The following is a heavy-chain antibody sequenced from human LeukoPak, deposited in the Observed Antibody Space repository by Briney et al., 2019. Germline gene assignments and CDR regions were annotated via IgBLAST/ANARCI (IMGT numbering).Heavy chain of an antibody. D-gene: IGHD2-2*01. CDR3: ARQAGSYAFYYYDY. J-gene: IGHJ4*02. CDR2: IYYSGST. Sequence: SETLSPTCTVSGGSISSYYWSWIRQPPGKGLEWIGYIYYSGSTNYNPSLKSRVTISVDTSKNQFSLKLSSVTAADTAVYYCARQAGSYAFYYYDYWGQGTLVTVSS. V-gene: IGHV4-59*08. CDR1: GGSISSYY.